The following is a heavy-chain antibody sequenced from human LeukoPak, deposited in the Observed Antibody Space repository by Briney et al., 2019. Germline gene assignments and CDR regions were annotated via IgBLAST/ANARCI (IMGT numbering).Heavy chain of an antibody. CDR2: IYYSGST. D-gene: IGHD1-26*01. J-gene: IGHJ4*02. V-gene: IGHV4-39*01. CDR1: GGSISSSSYY. CDR3: ARLEGGTPVY. Sequence: SETLSHTCTVSGGSISSSSYYWGWIRQPPGKGLEWIGSIYYSGSTYYNPSLKSRVTISVDTSKNQFSLKLSSVTAADTAVYYCARLEGGTPVYWGQGTLVTVSS.